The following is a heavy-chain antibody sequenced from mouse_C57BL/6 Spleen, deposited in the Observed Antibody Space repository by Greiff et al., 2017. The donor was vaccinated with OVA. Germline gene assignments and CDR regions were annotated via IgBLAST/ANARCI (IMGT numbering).Heavy chain of an antibody. CDR1: GYSITSDY. Sequence: EVKLQESGPGLAKPSQTLSLTCSVTGYSITSDYWNWIRKFPGNKLEYMGYISYSGSTYYNPSLKSRISITRDTSKNQYYLQLNSVTTEDTATYYCARFPYYGSSYDWYFDVWGTGTTVTVSS. D-gene: IGHD1-1*01. J-gene: IGHJ1*03. V-gene: IGHV3-8*01. CDR3: ARFPYYGSSYDWYFDV. CDR2: ISYSGST.